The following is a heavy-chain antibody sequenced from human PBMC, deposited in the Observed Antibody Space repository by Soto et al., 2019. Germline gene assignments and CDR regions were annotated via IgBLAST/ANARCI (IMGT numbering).Heavy chain of an antibody. Sequence: GGSLRLSCVASGFTFNRYGMHWVRRAPGKGLEWVAEISFDGTARYYAESVKGRFTVSRDNGNNTLHLEMSSLGAKDTAVYFCATGRSTRFDPWGQGTLVTVSS. J-gene: IGHJ5*02. CDR1: GFTFNRYG. CDR3: ATGRSTRFDP. V-gene: IGHV3-30*03. D-gene: IGHD1-1*01. CDR2: ISFDGTAR.